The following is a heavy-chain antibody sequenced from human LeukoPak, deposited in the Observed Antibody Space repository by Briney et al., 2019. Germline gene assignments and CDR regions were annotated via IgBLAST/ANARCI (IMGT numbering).Heavy chain of an antibody. CDR3: AREVGSGGSLGFDY. Sequence: PGGSLRLSCAASGSTFSSYWMSWVRQAPGKGLEWVANIKQDGSEKYYVDSVKGRFTISRDNAKNSLYLQMNSLRAEDTAVYYCAREVGSGGSLGFDYWGQGTLVTVSS. V-gene: IGHV3-7*01. CDR2: IKQDGSEK. CDR1: GSTFSSYW. J-gene: IGHJ4*02. D-gene: IGHD2-15*01.